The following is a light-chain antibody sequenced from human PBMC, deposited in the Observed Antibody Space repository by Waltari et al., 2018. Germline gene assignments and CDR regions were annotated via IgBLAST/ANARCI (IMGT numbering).Light chain of an antibody. J-gene: IGKJ1*01. CDR2: AAS. Sequence: DIQMTQSPSSLSASVGERVTITCRASQSLSSYLNWNQQKPGKAPKLLIYAASNLQSGVPSRFSGSGSGTDFTLTISSLQPEDFATYYCQQSYNTPWTFGQGTKVEIK. CDR3: QQSYNTPWT. V-gene: IGKV1-39*01. CDR1: QSLSSY.